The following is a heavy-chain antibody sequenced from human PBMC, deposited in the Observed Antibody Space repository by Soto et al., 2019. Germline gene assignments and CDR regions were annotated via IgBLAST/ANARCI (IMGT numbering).Heavy chain of an antibody. Sequence: GGSLRLSCEVSGFTFSNFWMTWVRQAPGKGLEWVANIKKDGSEKNFVDSVKGRFTISRDNAKNSLYLQMNSLRAEDTAVYYCTTGGLLTLRDWGQGALVTVSS. J-gene: IGHJ4*02. CDR2: IKKDGSEK. D-gene: IGHD3-10*01. CDR1: GFTFSNFW. CDR3: TTGGLLTLRD. V-gene: IGHV3-7*03.